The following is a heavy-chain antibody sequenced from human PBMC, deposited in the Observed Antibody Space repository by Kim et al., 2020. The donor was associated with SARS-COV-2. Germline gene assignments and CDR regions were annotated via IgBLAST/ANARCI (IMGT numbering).Heavy chain of an antibody. CDR1: GFTFSSYS. Sequence: GGSLRLSCAASGFTFSSYSMNWVRQAPGKGLEWVSSISSSSSYIYYADSVKGRFTISRDNAKNSLYLQMNSLRAEDTAVYYCARDFESLEAESYYDILTGYRLTTCSDYWGQGTLVTVSS. V-gene: IGHV3-21*01. J-gene: IGHJ4*02. CDR3: ARDFESLEAESYYDILTGYRLTTCSDY. D-gene: IGHD3-9*01. CDR2: ISSSSSYI.